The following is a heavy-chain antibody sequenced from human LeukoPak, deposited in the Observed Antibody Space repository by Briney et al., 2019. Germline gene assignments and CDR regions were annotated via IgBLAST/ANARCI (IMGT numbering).Heavy chain of an antibody. D-gene: IGHD3-22*01. J-gene: IGHJ4*02. Sequence: GGSLRLSCAASGFSVSGYWMNWVRQAPGKGLVWVSRMNSDGSITDYADSVKGRFTISRDTATNTLYLRMDSLRAEDMGVYCCARASPMIDYWGQGTLVIVSS. CDR3: ARASPMIDY. V-gene: IGHV3-74*01. CDR1: GFSVSGYW. CDR2: MNSDGSIT.